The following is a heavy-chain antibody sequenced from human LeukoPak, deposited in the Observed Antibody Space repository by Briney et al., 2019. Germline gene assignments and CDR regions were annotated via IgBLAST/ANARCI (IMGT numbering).Heavy chain of an antibody. V-gene: IGHV3-23*01. CDR1: GFTFSSYA. CDR2: TSGSGGTT. Sequence: GGSLRLSCAASGFTFSSYAMSWVRQAPGKGLEWVSATSGSGGTTYYADSVKGRFTISRDNSKNTLYLQMNSLRAEDTAVYYCAALPYVWGYFDYWGQGTLVTVSS. CDR3: AALPYVWGYFDY. D-gene: IGHD3-16*01. J-gene: IGHJ4*02.